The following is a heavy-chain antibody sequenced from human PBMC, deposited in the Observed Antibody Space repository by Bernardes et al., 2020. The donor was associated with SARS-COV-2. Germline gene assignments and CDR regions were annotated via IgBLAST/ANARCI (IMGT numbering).Heavy chain of an antibody. J-gene: IGHJ4*02. CDR3: VRAPTETAGFDL. CDR1: GLSFSGSY. V-gene: IGHV4-34*01. CDR2: IRYTGGT. Sequence: SETLSLTCDLYGLSFSGSYWNWIRQPPGKGLEWIGHIRYTGGTSYNPSLESRVTISRDMSKKQLFLTLKSVTAADTAFYFCVRAPTETAGFDLWGQGTLVTVSS. D-gene: IGHD4-4*01.